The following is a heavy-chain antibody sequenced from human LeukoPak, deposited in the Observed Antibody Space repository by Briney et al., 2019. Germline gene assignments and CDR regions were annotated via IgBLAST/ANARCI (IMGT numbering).Heavy chain of an antibody. CDR3: ARLWIVATWFDA. V-gene: IGHV4-39*02. J-gene: IGHJ5*02. CDR2: IFYSGKT. D-gene: IGHD2-2*03. CDR1: NGSMTSDSYY. Sequence: PSETLSLTCTVSNGSMTSDSYYWAWVRQPPGKGLEWIGTIFYSGKTYYSASLKSRVTVSLDTSKENFSLRLSSVTAADTAVYYCARLWIVATWFDAWGQGALVTVSS.